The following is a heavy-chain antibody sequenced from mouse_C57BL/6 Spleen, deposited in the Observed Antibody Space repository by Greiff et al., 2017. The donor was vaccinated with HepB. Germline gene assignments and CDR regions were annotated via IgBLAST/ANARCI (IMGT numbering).Heavy chain of an antibody. CDR2: ISGGGGNT. V-gene: IGHV5-9*01. CDR3: ARVRGSSFLYYFDY. Sequence: EVKLVESGGGLVKPGGSLKLSCAASGFTFSSYTMSWVRQTPEKRLEWVATISGGGGNTYYPDSVKGRFTISRDNAKNTLYLQMSSLRSEDTALYYCARVRGSSFLYYFDYWGQGTTLTVSS. J-gene: IGHJ2*01. D-gene: IGHD1-1*01. CDR1: GFTFSSYT.